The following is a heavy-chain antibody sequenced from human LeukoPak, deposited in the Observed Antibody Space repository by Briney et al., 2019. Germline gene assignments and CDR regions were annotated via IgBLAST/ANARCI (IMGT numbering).Heavy chain of an antibody. CDR1: GGSLSGYY. CDR3: ARGYYYGSGSYSY. J-gene: IGHJ4*02. Sequence: KPSETLSLTCAVYGGSLSGYYWSWIRQPPGKGLEWIGEINHSGSTNYNPSLKSRVTISVDTSKNQFSLKLSSVTAADTAVYYCARGYYYGSGSYSYWGQGTLVTVSS. V-gene: IGHV4-34*01. CDR2: INHSGST. D-gene: IGHD3-10*01.